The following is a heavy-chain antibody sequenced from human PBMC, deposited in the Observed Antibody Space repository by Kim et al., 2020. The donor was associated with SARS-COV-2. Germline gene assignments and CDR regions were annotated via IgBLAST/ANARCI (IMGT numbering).Heavy chain of an antibody. CDR2: ILGGGGTT. CDR3: AKSPRVLEY. CDR1: GFTFSTSA. J-gene: IGHJ4*02. V-gene: IGHV3-23*01. Sequence: GGSLRLSCAASGFTFSTSAMSWVRQAPGKGLEWVSAILGGGGTTYYADSVKGRFTISRDNSKNTPTLYLQMNSLRAEDTAVYYCAKSPRVLEYWGQGTLV.